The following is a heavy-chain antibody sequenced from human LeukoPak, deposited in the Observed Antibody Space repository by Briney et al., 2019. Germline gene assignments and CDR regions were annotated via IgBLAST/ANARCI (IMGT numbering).Heavy chain of an antibody. V-gene: IGHV3-30*02. J-gene: IGHJ4*02. CDR1: GFTFSSYG. D-gene: IGHD2-21*02. Sequence: GGSPRLSCAASGFTFSSYGMHWVRQAPGKGLEWVAFIRYDGSNKYYADSVKSRFTISRDNAKNSLYLQMNSLRAEDTAVYYCVRGELVVTVRYFDSWGQGTLVTVSS. CDR2: IRYDGSNK. CDR3: VRGELVVTVRYFDS.